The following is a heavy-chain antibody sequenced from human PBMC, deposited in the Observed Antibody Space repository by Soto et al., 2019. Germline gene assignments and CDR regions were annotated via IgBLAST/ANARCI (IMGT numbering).Heavy chain of an antibody. CDR3: ARGGFLSLGYCMDV. CDR2: ISSSSTAI. D-gene: IGHD3-10*01. Sequence: GGSLRLSCAASGFTFSSYSMNWVRQAPGKGLEWVSYISSSSTAIYYADSVKGRFTLSRDNAKNTLYLQMNSLRAEDTAVYYCARGGFLSLGYCMDVWGQGTTVTVSS. CDR1: GFTFSSYS. V-gene: IGHV3-48*04. J-gene: IGHJ6*02.